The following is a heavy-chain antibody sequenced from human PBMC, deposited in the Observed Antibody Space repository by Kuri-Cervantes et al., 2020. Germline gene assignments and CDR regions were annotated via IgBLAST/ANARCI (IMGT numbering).Heavy chain of an antibody. V-gene: IGHV3-13*01. CDR1: GFTFSSYD. J-gene: IGHJ6*02. CDR3: ARGKRSGSYYNEPYYYYGMDV. CDR2: IGTAGDT. D-gene: IGHD3-10*01. Sequence: GGSLRLSCAASGFTFSSYDMHWVRQATGKGLEWVSAIGTAGDTYYPGSVKGRFTISRENAKNSLYLQMNSLRAGDTAVYYCARGKRSGSYYNEPYYYYGMDVWGQGTMVTVSS.